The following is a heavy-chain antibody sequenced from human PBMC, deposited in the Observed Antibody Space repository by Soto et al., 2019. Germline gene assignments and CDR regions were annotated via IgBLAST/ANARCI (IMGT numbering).Heavy chain of an antibody. CDR3: ARETDGDYDPRASDY. V-gene: IGHV1-69*08. Sequence: QVQLVQSGAEVKKPGSSVKVSCKASGGTFSSYTISWVRQAPGQGLEWMGRIIPILGIANYAQKFQGRVTIXXEXSXXTAYMELSSLRSEDTAVYYCARETDGDYDPRASDYWGQGTLVTVSS. CDR1: GGTFSSYT. CDR2: IIPILGIA. D-gene: IGHD4-17*01. J-gene: IGHJ4*02.